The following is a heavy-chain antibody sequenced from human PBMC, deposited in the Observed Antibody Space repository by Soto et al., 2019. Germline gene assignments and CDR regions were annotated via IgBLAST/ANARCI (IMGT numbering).Heavy chain of an antibody. J-gene: IGHJ5*02. CDR3: AREANRITIFADWFDP. CDR2: IYYSGST. V-gene: IGHV4-30-4*01. Sequence: PSETLSLTCTVSGGSISSGDYYWSWIRQPPGKGLEWIGYIYYSGSTYYNPSLKSRVTISVDTSKNQFSLKLSSVTAADTAVYYCAREANRITIFADWFDPWGQGTLVTVSS. D-gene: IGHD3-3*01. CDR1: GGSISSGDYY.